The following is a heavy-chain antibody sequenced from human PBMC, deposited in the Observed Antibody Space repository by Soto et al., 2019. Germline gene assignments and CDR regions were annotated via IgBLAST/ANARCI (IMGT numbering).Heavy chain of an antibody. D-gene: IGHD6-13*01. CDR3: ARLVAAAGIDAFDI. J-gene: IGHJ3*02. V-gene: IGHV4-39*01. CDR2: IYYSGST. CDR1: GGSISSSSYY. Sequence: KTSETLSLTCTVSGGSISSSSYYWGWIRQPPGKGLEWIGSIYYSGSTYYNPSLKSRVTISVDTSKNQFSLKLGSVTAADTAVYYCARLVAAAGIDAFDIWGQGTMVTVSS.